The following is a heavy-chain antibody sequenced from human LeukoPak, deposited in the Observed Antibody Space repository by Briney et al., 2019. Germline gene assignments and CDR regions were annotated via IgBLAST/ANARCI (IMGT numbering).Heavy chain of an antibody. Sequence: SETLSLTCTVSGGSISSYYWSWIRQPPGKGLEWIGYIYYSGSTNYNPSLKSRVTISVDTSKNQFSLKLSSVTAADTAVYYCARRRRAGYAFDIWGQGTMVTVSS. CDR1: GGSISSYY. CDR2: IYYSGST. J-gene: IGHJ3*02. CDR3: ARRRRAGYAFDI. D-gene: IGHD6-13*01. V-gene: IGHV4-59*01.